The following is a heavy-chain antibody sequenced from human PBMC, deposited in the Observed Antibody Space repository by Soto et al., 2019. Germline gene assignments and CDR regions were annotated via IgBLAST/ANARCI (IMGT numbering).Heavy chain of an antibody. CDR3: ANIPGGYANGGY. J-gene: IGHJ4*02. D-gene: IGHD5-12*01. CDR1: GGSISSSSYY. V-gene: IGHV4-39*01. Sequence: SETLSLTCTVSGGSISSSSYYWGWIRQPPGKGLEWIGSIYYSGSTYYNPSLKSRVTISVDTSKNQFSLKLSPVTAADTAVYYCANIPGGYANGGYWGQGTLVTVSS. CDR2: IYYSGST.